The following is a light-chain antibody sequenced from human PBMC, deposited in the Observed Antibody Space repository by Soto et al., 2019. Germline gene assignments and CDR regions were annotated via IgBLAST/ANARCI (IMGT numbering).Light chain of an antibody. Sequence: EIVVTQSPATLSVSPGERVTLSCRASQSVSSSLAWYQQRPGQAPRLLIYDTSTRAAGISARFSGSGSGTEFTLTISSLQSEDFAVYYCQQYIDCPPGTFGQGTAVEIK. CDR3: QQYIDCPPGT. CDR1: QSVSSS. J-gene: IGKJ1*01. V-gene: IGKV3-15*01. CDR2: DTS.